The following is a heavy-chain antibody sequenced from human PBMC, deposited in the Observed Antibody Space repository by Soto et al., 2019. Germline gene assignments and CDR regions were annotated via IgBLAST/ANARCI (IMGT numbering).Heavy chain of an antibody. J-gene: IGHJ4*02. CDR3: TRDQSGWFNLLEY. Sequence: GASAKVSCKAPGYTFTSYAMHWVHQSPGQRLEWMGWINAGNGNTKYSQKFQGRVTITRDTSASTAYMELSSLRSEDTAVYYCTRDQSGWFNLLEYWGQGTLVTVSS. V-gene: IGHV1-3*01. CDR1: GYTFTSYA. CDR2: INAGNGNT. D-gene: IGHD6-19*01.